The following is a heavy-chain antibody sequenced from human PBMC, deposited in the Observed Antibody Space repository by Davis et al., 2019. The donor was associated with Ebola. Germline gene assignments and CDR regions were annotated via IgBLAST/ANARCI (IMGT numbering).Heavy chain of an antibody. CDR3: ARDTHNSGGRFDP. Sequence: GESLKLSCVASGFTFNDYEMNRVRQAPGKGLEWLSYIRSSGDSRVYAASVKGRFTISRDNTKNSLFLQIDSLRVEDTAVYYCARDTHNSGGRFDPWGQGTLVTVSS. CDR1: GFTFNDYE. D-gene: IGHD6-19*01. V-gene: IGHV3-48*03. J-gene: IGHJ5*02. CDR2: IRSSGDSR.